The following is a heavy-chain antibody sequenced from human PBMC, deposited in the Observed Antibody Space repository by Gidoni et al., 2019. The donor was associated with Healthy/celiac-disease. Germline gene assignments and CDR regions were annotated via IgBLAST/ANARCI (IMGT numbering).Heavy chain of an antibody. V-gene: IGHV1-69*04. CDR1: GGTFSSYA. J-gene: IGHJ6*02. CDR2: IIPILCQA. D-gene: IGHD6-13*01. Sequence: QVQLVQSGAEVKKPGASVKVSCKASGGTFSSYAISWVRQAHGQGLEWMGRIIPILCQANYAQKVQGKVTITGAKPTSTAYMEQGSLRSEDTAVYCWARDPVAAAGMEGRGGMDVWGQGTTVTVSS. CDR3: ARDPVAAAGMEGRGGMDV.